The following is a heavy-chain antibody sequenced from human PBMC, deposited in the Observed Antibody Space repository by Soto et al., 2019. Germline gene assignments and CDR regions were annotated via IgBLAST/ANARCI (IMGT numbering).Heavy chain of an antibody. Sequence: EVQLLESGGGLVQPGVSLRLSCAASGFTFSIYAMSWVRQAPGKGLEWVSGISGSGGSTHYADSVKGRFSISRDNSKNTLYLQMNSLRAEDTAGYYCAKGVKEYSSSWYGDYGGQGTLVTVSS. V-gene: IGHV3-23*01. D-gene: IGHD6-13*01. CDR3: AKGVKEYSSSWYGDY. CDR2: ISGSGGST. J-gene: IGHJ4*02. CDR1: GFTFSIYA.